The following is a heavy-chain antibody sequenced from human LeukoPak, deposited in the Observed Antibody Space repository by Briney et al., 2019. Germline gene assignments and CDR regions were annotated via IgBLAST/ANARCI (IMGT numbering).Heavy chain of an antibody. CDR1: GYTFTGYW. D-gene: IGHD5-18*01. J-gene: IGHJ4*02. Sequence: KLSCKAFGYTFTGYWMHWVRQMPGKGLEWMGIIYPGDSDTRYSPSFQGQVTISADKSISTAYLQWSSLKASDTAMYYCARHASYGPLDYWGQGTLVTVSS. CDR2: IYPGDSDT. V-gene: IGHV5-51*01. CDR3: ARHASYGPLDY.